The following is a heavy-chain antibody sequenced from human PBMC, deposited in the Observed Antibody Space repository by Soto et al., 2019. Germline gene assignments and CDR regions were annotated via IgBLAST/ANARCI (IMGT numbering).Heavy chain of an antibody. D-gene: IGHD3-10*01. J-gene: IGHJ3*02. CDR1: GYSFSGYD. CDR2: VSTSIRST. CDR3: ARDSGAALYGEDALDI. Sequence: QGKLVQSGPEVKKPGASVKVSCTASGYSFSGYDITWVRQAPGQGLEWLGWVSTSIRSTMSSEKLQGRLTMTTDTSTTTVYMELRGLTSDDTAVYYCARDSGAALYGEDALDIWGQGTMVSVSS. V-gene: IGHV1-18*04.